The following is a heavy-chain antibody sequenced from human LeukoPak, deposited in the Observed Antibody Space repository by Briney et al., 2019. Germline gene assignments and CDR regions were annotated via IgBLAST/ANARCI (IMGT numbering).Heavy chain of an antibody. Sequence: PGGSLRLSCAASEFTFSTYSMNWVRQAPGKGLEWVSSISSGSTYIYYADSVKGRFTISRDNAKNSLYLQMNSLRAEDTAVYYCARDLGYYYDSSGYAFDIWGQGTMVTVSS. CDR2: ISSGSTYI. CDR1: EFTFSTYS. J-gene: IGHJ3*02. V-gene: IGHV3-21*01. D-gene: IGHD3-22*01. CDR3: ARDLGYYYDSSGYAFDI.